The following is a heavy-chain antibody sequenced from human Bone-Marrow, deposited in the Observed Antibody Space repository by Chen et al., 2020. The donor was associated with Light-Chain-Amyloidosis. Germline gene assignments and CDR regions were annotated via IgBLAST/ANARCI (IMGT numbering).Heavy chain of an antibody. CDR2: ISSSGSTI. V-gene: IGHV3-48*03. CDR1: GFTFSSYE. Sequence: VQLVESGGGVVQPGGSLRLSCAASGFTFSSYEMNWVRQAPGKGLEWVSYISSSGSTIYYADSVKGRFTISRDNAKNSLYLQMNSLRAEDTAVYYCATTKGRWLPSYWGQGTLVTVSS. CDR3: ATTKGRWLPSY. D-gene: IGHD5-12*01. J-gene: IGHJ4*02.